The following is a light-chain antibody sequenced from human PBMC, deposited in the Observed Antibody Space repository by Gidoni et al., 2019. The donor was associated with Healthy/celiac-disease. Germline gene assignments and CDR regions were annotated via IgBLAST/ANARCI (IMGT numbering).Light chain of an antibody. CDR3: QQYGSSPPYT. V-gene: IGKV3-20*01. Sequence: DIVFTQSPGTLSLSPGERATLSCRASQSVSSSDLAWYQQKPGQAPRLLIYGASSRATGIPDRFSGSGSGTDFTLTINRLEPEDFAVYYCQQYGSSPPYTFGQGTKLEIK. CDR2: GAS. J-gene: IGKJ2*01. CDR1: QSVSSSD.